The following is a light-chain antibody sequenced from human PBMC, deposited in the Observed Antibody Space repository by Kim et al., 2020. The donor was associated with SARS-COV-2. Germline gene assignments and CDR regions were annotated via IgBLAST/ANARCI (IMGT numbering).Light chain of an antibody. J-gene: IGKJ2*01. CDR2: GTS. CDR3: QYYGTSPLYT. CDR1: QTVSSYS. Sequence: EIVLTQSPGTLSMSPGERATLSCRASQTVSSYSLGWYQQKPGQAPRLLIYGTSSRAPGIPDRFRGSGSGTDFTLTITRLEPEDFAVYYCQYYGTSPLYTFGQGTKLEI. V-gene: IGKV3-20*01.